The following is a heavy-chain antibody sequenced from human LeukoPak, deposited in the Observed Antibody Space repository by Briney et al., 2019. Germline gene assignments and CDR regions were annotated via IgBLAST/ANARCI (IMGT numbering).Heavy chain of an antibody. CDR1: GGSLNNYY. Sequence: PSETLSLTCTVSGGSLNNYYWTWIRHPPGKRLVGIGYIFYNRNTNYNPSLKSRVTISVDTSKNQFSLKLTSVTAADTALYYCARVDDWNALEYWGQGNMVTVYS. CDR3: ARVDDWNALEY. D-gene: IGHD1-1*01. J-gene: IGHJ4*02. CDR2: IFYNRNT. V-gene: IGHV4-59*13.